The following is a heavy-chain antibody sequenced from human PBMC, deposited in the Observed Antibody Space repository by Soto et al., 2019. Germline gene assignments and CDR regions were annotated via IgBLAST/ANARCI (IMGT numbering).Heavy chain of an antibody. CDR3: ARETMGDAFDI. CDR2: IYYSGST. Sequence: PSETLSLTCTVSGGSISSYYWSWIRQPPGKGLEWIGYIYYSGSTNYDPSLKSRVTISVDTSKNQFSLKLGSVTAADTAVYYCARETMGDAFDIWGQGTMVTVSS. V-gene: IGHV4-59*01. CDR1: GGSISSYY. D-gene: IGHD2-8*01. J-gene: IGHJ3*02.